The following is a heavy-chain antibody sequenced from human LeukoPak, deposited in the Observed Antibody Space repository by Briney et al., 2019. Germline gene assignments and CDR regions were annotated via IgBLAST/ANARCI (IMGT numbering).Heavy chain of an antibody. Sequence: GGSLRLSCAASDFTFSNYIMNWVRQAPGKGLEWVSSISSGSSVIYYADSVKGRFTISRDNAKNSLYLQMNSLRAEDTAVYYCARALYSNSSDFDLWGRGTLVTVSS. V-gene: IGHV3-21*01. J-gene: IGHJ2*01. CDR2: ISSGSSVI. CDR3: ARALYSNSSDFDL. D-gene: IGHD6-13*01. CDR1: DFTFSNYI.